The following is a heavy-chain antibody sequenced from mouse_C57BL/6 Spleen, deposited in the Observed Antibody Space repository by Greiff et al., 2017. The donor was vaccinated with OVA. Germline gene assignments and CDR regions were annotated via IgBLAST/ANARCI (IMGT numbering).Heavy chain of an antibody. CDR3: ARGGITTVVAGDYAMDY. Sequence: VQLQQSGPELVKPGASVKISCKASGYAFSSSWMNWVKQRPGKGLEWIGRIYPGDGDTNYNGKFKGKATLTADKSSSTAYMQLSSLTSEDSAVYFCARGGITTVVAGDYAMDYWGQGTSVTVSS. V-gene: IGHV1-82*01. CDR1: GYAFSSSW. J-gene: IGHJ4*01. D-gene: IGHD1-1*01. CDR2: IYPGDGDT.